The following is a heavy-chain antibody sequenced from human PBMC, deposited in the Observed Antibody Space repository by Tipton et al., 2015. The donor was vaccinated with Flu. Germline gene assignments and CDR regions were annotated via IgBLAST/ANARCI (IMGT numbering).Heavy chain of an antibody. J-gene: IGHJ5*02. CDR2: IYRSGNT. Sequence: TLSLTCTVSGGSVSGSGYYWTWIRQPPGKGLQWIGNIYRSGNTYYNPSLTSRVTISVDTSKNKFSLRLTSVTAADTAIYYCARRDYSNYVSEPKNWFDRWGRGTLVTVSS. V-gene: IGHV4-61*08. CDR3: ARRDYSNYVSEPKNWFDR. CDR1: GGSVSGSGYY. D-gene: IGHD4-11*01.